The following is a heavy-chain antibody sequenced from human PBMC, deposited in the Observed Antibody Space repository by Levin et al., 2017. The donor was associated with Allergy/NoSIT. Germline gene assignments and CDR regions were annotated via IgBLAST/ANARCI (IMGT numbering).Heavy chain of an antibody. D-gene: IGHD3-10*01. V-gene: IGHV1-69*13. J-gene: IGHJ4*02. CDR2: IIPIFGTA. Sequence: SVKVSCKASGGTFSSYAISWVRQAPGQGLEWMGGIIPIFGTANYAQKFQGRVTITADESTSTAYMELSSLRSEDTAVYYCARAPRNYYGSGSYFDYWGQGTLVTVSS. CDR1: GGTFSSYA. CDR3: ARAPRNYYGSGSYFDY.